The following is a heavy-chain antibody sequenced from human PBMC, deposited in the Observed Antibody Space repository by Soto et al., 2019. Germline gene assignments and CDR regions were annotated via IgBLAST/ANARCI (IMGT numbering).Heavy chain of an antibody. CDR2: INHTGGT. V-gene: IGHV4-34*01. CDR1: GASVNGYY. CDR3: ATRITVFGLLIPPFDP. D-gene: IGHD3-3*01. J-gene: IGHJ5*02. Sequence: SETLSLTCAVYGASVNGYYWKWIRKPPGKGLEWIGEINHTGGTHYNPSLKSRVTMSVDTSKNQFSLRLSSVTAADTAIYYCATRITVFGLLIPPFDPWGQGTQVTVSS.